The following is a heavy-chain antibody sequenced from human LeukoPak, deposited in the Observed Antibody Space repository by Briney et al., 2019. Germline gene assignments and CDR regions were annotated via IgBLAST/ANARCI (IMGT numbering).Heavy chain of an antibody. CDR2: INPNSGGT. CDR3: ARDSGLEMAAMRGFHLEY. CDR1: GYTFLDYY. V-gene: IGHV1-2*02. Sequence: ASVKDSCKASGYTFLDYYRHWVRQAPGQGVEWMGWINPNSGGTNYAQKFQGRATMTRDTSISTAYMELSRLTSDDTAVYYCARDSGLEMAAMRGFHLEYWGQGTLVTVSS. D-gene: IGHD5-24*01. J-gene: IGHJ4*02.